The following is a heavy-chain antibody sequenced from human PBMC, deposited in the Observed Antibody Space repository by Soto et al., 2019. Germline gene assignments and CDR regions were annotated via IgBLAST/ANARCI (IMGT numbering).Heavy chain of an antibody. V-gene: IGHV1-18*01. J-gene: IGHJ4*02. Sequence: QVQLVQSGAEVKKPGASVKVSCKASGYTFTSYGISWVRQAPGQGLEWMGWIRAYNGNTNYAQKLQGRGTMTTDTSTSTDHKELRGLGSDDTAVYYCGRAAHCSGGSCYKGREGYWGQGALVTVSS. D-gene: IGHD2-15*01. CDR2: IRAYNGNT. CDR1: GYTFTSYG. CDR3: GRAAHCSGGSCYKGREGY.